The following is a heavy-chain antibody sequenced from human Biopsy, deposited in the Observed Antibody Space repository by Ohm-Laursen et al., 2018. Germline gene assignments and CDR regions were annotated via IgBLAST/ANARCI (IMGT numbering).Heavy chain of an antibody. D-gene: IGHD6-19*01. CDR1: GYSFTSYY. V-gene: IGHV1-46*01. J-gene: IGHJ4*02. Sequence: ASVKVSCKTSGYSFTSYYIHWVRQAPGQGLEWMGMINPSGSTTSYPQIFQGRVTMTRDTSKSTVYMELSSLRSADTAVYFCARNTGWYGDLYYFDYWGQGTLVTVSS. CDR2: INPSGSTT. CDR3: ARNTGWYGDLYYFDY.